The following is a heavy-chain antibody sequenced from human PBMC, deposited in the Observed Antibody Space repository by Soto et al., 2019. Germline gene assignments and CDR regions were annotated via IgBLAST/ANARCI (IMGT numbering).Heavy chain of an antibody. CDR1: GYTFTSYG. CDR2: ISAYNGNT. D-gene: IGHD3-10*01. J-gene: IGHJ6*02. V-gene: IGHV1-18*01. CDR3: ARDRVTDYYGSGSYLGLLSYYYGMDV. Sequence: ASVKVSCKASGYTFTSYGISWVRQAPGQGLEWMGWISAYNGNTNYAQKLQGRVTMTTDTSTSTAYMELRSLRSDDTAVYYCARDRVTDYYGSGSYLGLLSYYYGMDVWGQGTTVTVSS.